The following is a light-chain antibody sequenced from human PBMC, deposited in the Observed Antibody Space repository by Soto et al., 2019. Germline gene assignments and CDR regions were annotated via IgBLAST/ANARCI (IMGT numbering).Light chain of an antibody. J-gene: IGLJ1*01. Sequence: QSLLTQPPSASVSPGQSVTVSCTGTSSDVGGYNYVSWYQQHPGKPPKLMIYEVSKRPSGVPDRFSGSKSGNTASLTVSGLQTEDEADYYCSSYGGSNNLDFGTGTKVT. CDR2: EVS. CDR3: SSYGGSNNLD. V-gene: IGLV2-8*01. CDR1: SSDVGGYNY.